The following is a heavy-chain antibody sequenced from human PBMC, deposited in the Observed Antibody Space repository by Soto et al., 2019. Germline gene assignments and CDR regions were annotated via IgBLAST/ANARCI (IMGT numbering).Heavy chain of an antibody. CDR1: EFTFSHYW. V-gene: IGHV3-74*01. CDR3: TKDTFGDRDS. Sequence: EVHLVESGGGLVQPGGSLRLSCADSEFTFSHYWMHWVRQAPGKGLGWVSRINPDGTTTNYADSVKGRFTISRDNAKNTLYLQMNSLRGEDTAMYYCTKDTFGDRDSWGQGTLVTVSS. D-gene: IGHD4-17*01. CDR2: INPDGTTT. J-gene: IGHJ4*02.